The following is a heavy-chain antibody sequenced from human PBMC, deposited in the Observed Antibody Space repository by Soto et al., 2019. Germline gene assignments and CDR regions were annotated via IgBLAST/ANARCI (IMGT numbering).Heavy chain of an antibody. CDR3: AKARAYSSGNYFYGMDV. J-gene: IGHJ6*02. CDR2: ISWNSGFI. V-gene: IGHV3-9*01. Sequence: EVQLVESGGGLVQPGRSLRLSCAASGFIFGDFAMHWVRQAPGKGLEWVSGISWNSGFIGYADSVKGRFTISRDNAKRSLYLQINGLRGEDTALYYCAKARAYSSGNYFYGMDVWGQGTTVIVSS. CDR1: GFIFGDFA. D-gene: IGHD5-18*01.